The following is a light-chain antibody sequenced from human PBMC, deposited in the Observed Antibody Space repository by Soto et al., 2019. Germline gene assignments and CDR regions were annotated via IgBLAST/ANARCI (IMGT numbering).Light chain of an antibody. V-gene: IGKV1-39*01. Sequence: DIQMTQSPSFLSASIGDRVTITCRASQSISRFLNWYQQKPGKAPKVLIYAASNLQSGVPSRFSGSGSGTDFTLTINSLQPEDFATYYCQQSYSAPRYTFGQGTKLEIK. CDR2: AAS. J-gene: IGKJ2*01. CDR1: QSISRF. CDR3: QQSYSAPRYT.